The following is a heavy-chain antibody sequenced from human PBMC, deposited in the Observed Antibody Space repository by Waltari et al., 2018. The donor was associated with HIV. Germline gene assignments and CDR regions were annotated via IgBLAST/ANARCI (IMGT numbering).Heavy chain of an antibody. J-gene: IGHJ4*02. V-gene: IGHV1-18*01. CDR2: ISAYNGDT. D-gene: IGHD1-26*01. CDR3: ARGMGGGSYYPDFYFDY. Sequence: QVQLVQSGAELKKPGASVTVSCKASGYTFTSYGITWVRQAPGQGLEWMGWISAYNGDTYYSQHRQDRVTLTTDTSTSTAYMELRTLRSDDTAVYCWARGMGGGSYYPDFYFDYWGLGTLVTVSS. CDR1: GYTFTSYG.